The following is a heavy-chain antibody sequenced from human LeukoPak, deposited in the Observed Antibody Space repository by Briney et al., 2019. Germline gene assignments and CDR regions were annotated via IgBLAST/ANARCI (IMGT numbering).Heavy chain of an antibody. J-gene: IGHJ6*03. CDR2: IRYDGSNK. CDR1: GFTFSSYG. D-gene: IGHD6-19*01. CDR3: AKGLGAIAVAGIDYAIDYYYMDV. V-gene: IGHV3-30*02. Sequence: GGSLRLSCAASGFTFSSYGMHWVRQAPGKGLEWVAFIRYDGSNKYYADSVKGRFTISRDNSKNTLYLQMNSLRAEDTAVYYCAKGLGAIAVAGIDYAIDYYYMDVWGKGTTVTVSS.